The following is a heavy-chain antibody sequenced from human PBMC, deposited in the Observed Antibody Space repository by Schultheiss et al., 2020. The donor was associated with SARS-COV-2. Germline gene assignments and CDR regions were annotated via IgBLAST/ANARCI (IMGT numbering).Heavy chain of an antibody. CDR1: GGSISSGDYY. V-gene: IGHV4-61*08. D-gene: IGHD3-10*01. Sequence: SETLSLTCTVSGGSISSGDYYWSWIRQPQGKGLEWIGYIYYSGSTNYNPSLKSRVTISVDTSKNQFSLKLSSVTAADTAVYYCAREYYYGSGKSPAAFDIWGQGTMVTVSS. J-gene: IGHJ3*02. CDR3: AREYYYGSGKSPAAFDI. CDR2: IYYSGST.